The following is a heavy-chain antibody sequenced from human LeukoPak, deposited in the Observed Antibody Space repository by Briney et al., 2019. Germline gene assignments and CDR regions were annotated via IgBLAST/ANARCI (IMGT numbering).Heavy chain of an antibody. CDR1: GGSISSYY. Sequence: SETLSLTCTVSGGSISSYYWSWIQQPAGKGLEWIGRIYTSGSTNYNPSLKSRVTMSVDTSKNQFSLKLSSVTAADTAVYYCARDLGAGEYGDYVENWFDPWGQGTLVTVSS. J-gene: IGHJ5*02. V-gene: IGHV4-4*07. CDR2: IYTSGST. CDR3: ARDLGAGEYGDYVENWFDP. D-gene: IGHD4-17*01.